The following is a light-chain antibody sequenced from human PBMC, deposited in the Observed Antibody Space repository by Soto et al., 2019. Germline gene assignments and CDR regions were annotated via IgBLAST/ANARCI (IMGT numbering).Light chain of an antibody. CDR1: SSDVGGYNY. V-gene: IGLV2-14*03. CDR3: SSFTSTSTGV. Sequence: QSALTQPPSASGSPGQSVTISCTGTSSDVGGYNYVSWYQQHPGKAPKLMVYEVNNRPSGVSDRFSGSKSGNTASLSISGLQAEDEAEYYCSSFTSTSTGVFGGGTKLTVL. CDR2: EVN. J-gene: IGLJ3*02.